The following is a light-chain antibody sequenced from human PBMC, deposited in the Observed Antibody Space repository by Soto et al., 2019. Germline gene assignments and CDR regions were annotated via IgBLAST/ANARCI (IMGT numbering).Light chain of an antibody. Sequence: QSVLTQPPSASGSPGQSVTISCTGTSSDVGKYDYVSWFQHHPGKAPKLIIYEVSNRPSGVSNRFSGSKSGNTASLTISGLQAEDEADYYCSSYTSSSTYVFGTGTKLTVL. J-gene: IGLJ1*01. CDR3: SSYTSSSTYV. CDR1: SSDVGKYDY. CDR2: EVS. V-gene: IGLV2-14*01.